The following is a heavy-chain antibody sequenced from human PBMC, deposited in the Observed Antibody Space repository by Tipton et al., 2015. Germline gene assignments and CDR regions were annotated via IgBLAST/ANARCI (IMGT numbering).Heavy chain of an antibody. J-gene: IGHJ1*01. Sequence: TLSLTCTVSGGSINVGGYYWVWIRQPPGKGLECIGTIYYSGNPSYNPSLKSRVTISVDTSKNQFSLRVKSVTAADTAVYYCARDAGIVAAPSRYFHYWGQGTLVTVSS. CDR3: ARDAGIVAAPSRYFHY. CDR1: GGSINVGGYY. V-gene: IGHV4-39*02. D-gene: IGHD2-15*01. CDR2: IYYSGNP.